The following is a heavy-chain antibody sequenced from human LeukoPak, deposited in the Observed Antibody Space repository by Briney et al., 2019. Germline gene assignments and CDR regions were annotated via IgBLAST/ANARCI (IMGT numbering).Heavy chain of an antibody. D-gene: IGHD6-13*01. V-gene: IGHV4-59*01. CDR3: ARRVAQQFDNYNYYYYMDV. Sequence: SETLSLTCTVSGGSISSYYWSWIRQPPGKGLEWIGYIYYSGSTNYNPSLKSRVTISVDTSKNQFSLKLSSVSAADTAVYYCARRVAQQFDNYNYYYYMDVWGKGTTVTVSS. J-gene: IGHJ6*03. CDR1: GGSISSYY. CDR2: IYYSGST.